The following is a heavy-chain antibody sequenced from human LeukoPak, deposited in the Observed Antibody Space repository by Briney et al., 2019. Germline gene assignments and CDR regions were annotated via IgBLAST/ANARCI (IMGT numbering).Heavy chain of an antibody. CDR1: GFTFSSYS. Sequence: PGGSLRLSCAASGFTFSSYSMNWVRQAPGKGLEWVSCISKSISYIDYAGSVKGRFTISRDKAKNSLYLQMNSLRAEDTAVYYCASSYCSGGSCYAFDYWGQGTLVTVSS. CDR3: ASSYCSGGSCYAFDY. V-gene: IGHV3-21*01. D-gene: IGHD2-15*01. J-gene: IGHJ4*02. CDR2: ISKSISYI.